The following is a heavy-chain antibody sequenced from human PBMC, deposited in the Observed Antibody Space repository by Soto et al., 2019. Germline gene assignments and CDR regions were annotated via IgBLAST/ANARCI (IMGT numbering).Heavy chain of an antibody. CDR1: GFTFSSYA. CDR3: AKDPRYSYGPYYYGMDV. D-gene: IGHD5-18*01. CDR2: ISGSGGST. V-gene: IGHV3-23*01. J-gene: IGHJ6*02. Sequence: GESLKISCAASGFTFSSYAMSWVRQAPGKGLEWVSAISGSGGSTYYADSVKGRFTISRDNSKNTLYLQMNSLRAEDTAVYYCAKDPRYSYGPYYYGMDVWGQGTTVTVSS.